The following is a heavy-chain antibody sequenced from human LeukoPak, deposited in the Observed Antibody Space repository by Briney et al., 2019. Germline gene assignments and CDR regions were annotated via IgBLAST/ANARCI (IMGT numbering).Heavy chain of an antibody. D-gene: IGHD4-17*01. CDR2: INWNGGST. V-gene: IGHV3-20*04. J-gene: IGHJ5*02. Sequence: GGSLRLSCATSGFTFSSHWMSWVRQAPGKGLEWVSGINWNGGSTGYADSVKGRFTISRDNAKNSLYLQMNSLRAEDTALYYCARAGLRNWFDPWGQGTLVTVSS. CDR3: ARAGLRNWFDP. CDR1: GFTFSSHW.